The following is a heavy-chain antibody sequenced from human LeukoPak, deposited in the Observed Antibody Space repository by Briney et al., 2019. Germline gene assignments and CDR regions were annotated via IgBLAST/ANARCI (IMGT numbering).Heavy chain of an antibody. J-gene: IGHJ4*02. CDR3: AKLPSLRADMPLRSSGYYV. D-gene: IGHD3-22*01. V-gene: IGHV3-23*01. Sequence: GGSLRLSCAASGFTFTSSAMTWVRQAPGRGLEWVSAISGSGGSTYYADSVKGRFTISRDNSKNTLYLQMNSLRAEDTAVYYCAKLPSLRADMPLRSSGYYVWGQGTLVTVSS. CDR1: GFTFTSSA. CDR2: ISGSGGST.